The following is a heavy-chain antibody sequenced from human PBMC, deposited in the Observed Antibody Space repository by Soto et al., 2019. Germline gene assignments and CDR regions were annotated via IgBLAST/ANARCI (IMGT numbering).Heavy chain of an antibody. J-gene: IGHJ4*02. V-gene: IGHV1-2*04. Sequence: QVQLVQSGAEVKKPGASVKVSCKASGYTFTGHYMHWVRQAPGQGLEWMGWINPNSGGTNYAQKFQGWVTMTRDTSISTAYMELSRLRSDDTAVYYCARAQSDIVATLNYWGQGTLVTVSS. D-gene: IGHD5-12*01. CDR2: INPNSGGT. CDR1: GYTFTGHY. CDR3: ARAQSDIVATLNY.